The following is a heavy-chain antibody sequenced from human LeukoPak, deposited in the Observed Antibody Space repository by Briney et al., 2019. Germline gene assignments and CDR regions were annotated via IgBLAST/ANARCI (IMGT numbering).Heavy chain of an antibody. CDR2: INPSSGDT. V-gene: IGHV1-2*02. CDR1: GYSFINYY. Sequence: ASVKVSCKASGYSFINYYTHWVRQAPGQGLEWMGRINPSSGDTNYAQKFQGRVTMTRDTSISTAYMELNRLRSDDTAVYFCVPSASASYFDYWGQGTLVTVSS. J-gene: IGHJ4*02. D-gene: IGHD3-10*01. CDR3: VPSASASYFDY.